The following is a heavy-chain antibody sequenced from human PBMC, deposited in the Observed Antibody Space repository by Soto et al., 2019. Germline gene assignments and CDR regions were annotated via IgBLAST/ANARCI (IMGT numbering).Heavy chain of an antibody. J-gene: IGHJ3*02. CDR3: AGGYYDSSGYYLAALEI. V-gene: IGHV3-23*01. D-gene: IGHD3-22*01. CDR1: GFTFSTYA. Sequence: EVQLLESGGGLVQPGGSLRLSCAASGFTFSTYAMSWVRQAPGKGLEWVSAISGTGGATYSADSVKGRFTISRDTSKDPLYLQMHSLRAEDTSVYYCAGGYYDSSGYYLAALEIWGQGTMVTVSS. CDR2: ISGTGGAT.